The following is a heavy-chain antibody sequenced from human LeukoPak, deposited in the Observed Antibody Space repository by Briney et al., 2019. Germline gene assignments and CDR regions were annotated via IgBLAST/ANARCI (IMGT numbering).Heavy chain of an antibody. Sequence: PSENLSLNCTVSGGSISSGGYYWSWIRQHPGKGLEWIGYIYYSGSTYYNPSLKSRVTISVDTSKNQFSLKLSSVTAADTAVYYCASNRLLLWFGEPSPGWLDPWGQGTLVTVSS. CDR3: ASNRLLLWFGEPSPGWLDP. V-gene: IGHV4-31*03. D-gene: IGHD3-10*01. J-gene: IGHJ5*02. CDR1: GGSISSGGYY. CDR2: IYYSGST.